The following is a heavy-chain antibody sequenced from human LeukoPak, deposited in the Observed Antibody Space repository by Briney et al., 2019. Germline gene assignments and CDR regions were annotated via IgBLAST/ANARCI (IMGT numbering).Heavy chain of an antibody. CDR3: ARGGRVQLAPGDAFDI. CDR2: ISAYNGNT. Sequence: ASVKVSCKASGYTITSYSISWVRQAPGQGLEWMGWISAYNGNTNYAQKLQGRVTMTTDTSTSTAYMELRSLRSDDTAVYYCARGGRVQLAPGDAFDIWGQGTMVTVSS. V-gene: IGHV1-18*01. CDR1: GYTITSYS. J-gene: IGHJ3*02. D-gene: IGHD1-1*01.